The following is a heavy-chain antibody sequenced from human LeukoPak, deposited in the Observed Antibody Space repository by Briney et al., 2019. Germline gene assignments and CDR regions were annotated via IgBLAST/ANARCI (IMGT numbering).Heavy chain of an antibody. V-gene: IGHV4-39*01. CDR3: ARLYYDFWSGPAYNWFDP. CDR2: IYYSGST. CDR1: GGSISSSSYY. J-gene: IGHJ5*02. Sequence: PSETLSLTCTVSGGSISSSSYYWGWIRQPPGKGLEWNGSIYYSGSTYYNPSLKSRVTISVDTSKNQFSLKLSSVTAADTAVYYCARLYYDFWSGPAYNWFDPWGQGTLVTVSS. D-gene: IGHD3-3*01.